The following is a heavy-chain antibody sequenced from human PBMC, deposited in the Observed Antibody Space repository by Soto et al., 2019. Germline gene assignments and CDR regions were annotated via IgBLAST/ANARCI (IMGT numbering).Heavy chain of an antibody. J-gene: IGHJ4*02. CDR1: GFMFNNHG. D-gene: IGHD1-1*01. CDR2: IWSDGNNR. Sequence: QVQLVESGGGVVQPGRSLRLSCAASGFMFNNHGMHWVRQAPGKGLEWVAVIWSDGNNRYYADSVKGRFTISRDNSKNMLYLQMNSLRGEDTALSYCVSRYNWNDEASDYWGQGTLVTVSS. V-gene: IGHV3-33*01. CDR3: VSRYNWNDEASDY.